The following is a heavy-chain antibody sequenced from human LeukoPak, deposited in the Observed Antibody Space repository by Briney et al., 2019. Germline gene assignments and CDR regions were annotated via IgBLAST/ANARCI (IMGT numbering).Heavy chain of an antibody. CDR3: ARARCDTCGYGS. J-gene: IGHJ5*02. D-gene: IGHD5-12*01. V-gene: IGHV3-66*02. CDR1: GFTVTSSY. Sequence: PGGSLRLSCAASGFTVTSSYMSWVRQAPGKGLEWVAVLYSGGQTYYAGSVRGRFTISRDASKNTLYLQMNSLRAEDTAEYYCARARCDTCGYGSWGQGTLVTLSS. CDR2: LYSGGQT.